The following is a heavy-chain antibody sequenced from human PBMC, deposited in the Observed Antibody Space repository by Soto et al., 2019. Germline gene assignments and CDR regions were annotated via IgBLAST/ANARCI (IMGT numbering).Heavy chain of an antibody. V-gene: IGHV3-23*01. D-gene: IGHD3-22*01. Sequence: GGSQRLSSTASEVTFRNYAMSWVRQAPGKGLEWVSAISYGGGTTYYADSVKGRFTISRDNSKNTLYLQMNSLRAEDTAVYYCAKNPGYYYDSTGYHFDYWGQGTLVTVSS. CDR3: AKNPGYYYDSTGYHFDY. J-gene: IGHJ4*02. CDR1: EVTFRNYA. CDR2: ISYGGGTT.